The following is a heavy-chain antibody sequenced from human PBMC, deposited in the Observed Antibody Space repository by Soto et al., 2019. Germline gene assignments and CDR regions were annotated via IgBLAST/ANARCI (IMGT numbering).Heavy chain of an antibody. CDR2: IYYSGST. CDR3: AIGHSRLVIPTYDY. D-gene: IGHD3-16*02. CDR1: GGSISSGGYY. J-gene: IGHJ4*02. Sequence: PSETLSLTCTVSGGSISSGGYYWSWIRQHPGKGLEWIGYIYYSGSTYYNPSLKSRVTISVDTSKNQFPLKLSSVTAADTAVYYCAIGHSRLVIPTYDYWAQGTLVPVSS. V-gene: IGHV4-31*03.